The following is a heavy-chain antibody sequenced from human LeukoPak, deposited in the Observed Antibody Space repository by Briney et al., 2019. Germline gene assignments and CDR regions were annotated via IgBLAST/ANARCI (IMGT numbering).Heavy chain of an antibody. J-gene: IGHJ4*02. CDR1: GESISGFY. V-gene: IGHV4-59*01. CDR2: IYYSGST. Sequence: SETLSLTCTVSGESISGFYWNWIRQPPGKGLEWLGYIYYSGSTNYNPSLKSRVSISIDTSKNQFSLKLSSVTAADTAVYYCARETRYCSSTSCYGFDYWGQGTLVTVSS. D-gene: IGHD2-2*01. CDR3: ARETRYCSSTSCYGFDY.